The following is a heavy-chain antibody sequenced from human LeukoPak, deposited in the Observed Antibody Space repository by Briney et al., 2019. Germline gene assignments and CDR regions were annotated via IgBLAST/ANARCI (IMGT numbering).Heavy chain of an antibody. CDR3: AKELEAYDILTGHDY. V-gene: IGHV3-30*02. CDR2: IRYDGSNK. Sequence: GGSLRLSCAAPGFTFSSYGMHWVRQAPGKGLEWVAFIRYDGSNKYYADSVKGRFTISRDNSKNTLYLQMNSLRAEDTAVYYCAKELEAYDILTGHDYWGQGTLVTVSS. CDR1: GFTFSSYG. D-gene: IGHD3-9*01. J-gene: IGHJ4*02.